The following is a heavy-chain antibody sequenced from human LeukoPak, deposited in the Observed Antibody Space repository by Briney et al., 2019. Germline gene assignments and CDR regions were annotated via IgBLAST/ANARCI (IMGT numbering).Heavy chain of an antibody. D-gene: IGHD3-10*01. CDR3: ARHGHYYGSGSYSYDY. V-gene: IGHV5-51*01. Sequence: GEYPKTSSWGSGCGFTTYWIGWVIQMPREDLEWRGRIYPRDSDTRYNPSFQGQVTISADKSINTAYLQLSSLKASDTAMYYCARHGHYYGSGSYSYDYWGQEALVTVSS. CDR1: GCGFTTYW. CDR2: IYPRDSDT. J-gene: IGHJ4*02.